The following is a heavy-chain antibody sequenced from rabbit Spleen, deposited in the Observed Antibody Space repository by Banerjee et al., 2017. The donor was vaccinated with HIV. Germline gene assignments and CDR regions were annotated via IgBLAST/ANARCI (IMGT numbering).Heavy chain of an antibody. Sequence: EQLEESGGGLVKPEGSLTLTCKASRVSFSDKDVMCWVRQAPGKGLEWIACIDTNDGDTDYANWPKGRFTISKTSSTTVTLQMTSLTAADTATYFCARNYVNAFDPWGPGTLVTVS. J-gene: IGHJ2*01. CDR2: IDTNDGDT. CDR3: ARNYVNAFDP. CDR1: RVSFSDKDV. V-gene: IGHV1S45*01. D-gene: IGHD1-1*01.